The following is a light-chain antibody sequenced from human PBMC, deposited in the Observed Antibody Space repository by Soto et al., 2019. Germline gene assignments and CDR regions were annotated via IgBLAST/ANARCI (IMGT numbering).Light chain of an antibody. Sequence: DIVMTQSPVTLSVSPGESATLSCRASQNIESNLAWYQQKPGQSPRLLIYTASTRASGTPDRFSGSGSGTDFTLTISRLESEDFAVYYCQRYGSSPPHTFGQGTKLEIK. CDR2: TAS. CDR1: QNIESN. V-gene: IGKV3-20*01. CDR3: QRYGSSPPHT. J-gene: IGKJ2*01.